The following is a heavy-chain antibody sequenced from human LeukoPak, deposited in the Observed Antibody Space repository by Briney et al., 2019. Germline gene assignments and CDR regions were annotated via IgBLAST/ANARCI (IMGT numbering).Heavy chain of an antibody. V-gene: IGHV1-18*01. Sequence: ASVTLTCKASGYTFTSYGISWVRQAPGQGLEWMGWISAYNGNTNYAQKLQGRVTMTIDTSTSTAYMELRSLRSDDTAVYYCARDNNYDFWSGYLSAFDYWGQGTLVTVSS. J-gene: IGHJ4*02. CDR2: ISAYNGNT. CDR3: ARDNNYDFWSGYLSAFDY. CDR1: GYTFTSYG. D-gene: IGHD3-3*01.